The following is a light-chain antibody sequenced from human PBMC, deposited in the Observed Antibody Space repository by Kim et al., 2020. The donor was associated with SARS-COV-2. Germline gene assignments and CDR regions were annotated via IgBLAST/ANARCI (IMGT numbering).Light chain of an antibody. J-gene: IGLJ2*01. CDR2: GKN. CDR3: NSRDTNDNVV. CDR1: SLRSYY. Sequence: SSELTQDPAVSVALGQTVRITCQGDSLRSYYATWYQQKPGQAPILVIYGKNNRPSGIKDRFSGSSSGNTASLTITATQAGDEADYYCNSRDTNDNVVFGG. V-gene: IGLV3-19*01.